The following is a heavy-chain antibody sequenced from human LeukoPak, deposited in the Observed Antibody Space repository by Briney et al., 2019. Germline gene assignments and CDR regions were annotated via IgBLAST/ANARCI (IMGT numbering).Heavy chain of an antibody. Sequence: SETLSLTCTVSGDSFSSVTDYWAWIRQPPGKGLEWIASGDYSGGTYYNPSLESRVAIPADMSKNQISLKLSSVTAADTAVYYCATLKVGYCTNGVCYTDVDYWGQGTLVTVSS. D-gene: IGHD2-8*01. V-gene: IGHV4-39*07. CDR3: ATLKVGYCTNGVCYTDVDY. CDR1: GDSFSSVTDY. J-gene: IGHJ4*02. CDR2: GDYSGGT.